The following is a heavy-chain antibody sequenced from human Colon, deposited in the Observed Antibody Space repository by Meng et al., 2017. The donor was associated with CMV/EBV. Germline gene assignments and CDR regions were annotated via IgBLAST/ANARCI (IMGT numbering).Heavy chain of an antibody. CDR3: ARGYCSGANCYRGVFDI. Sequence: SETLSLTCTVSGYSISSDYYWGYIRQPSGKGLEWIGSISHSGSTYYNPSLESRVTISVDTSTNQFSLKLTSVTAADTAVYYCARGYCSGANCYRGVFDIWGQGTMVTVSS. CDR1: GYSISSDYY. V-gene: IGHV4-38-2*02. CDR2: ISHSGST. D-gene: IGHD2-15*01. J-gene: IGHJ3*02.